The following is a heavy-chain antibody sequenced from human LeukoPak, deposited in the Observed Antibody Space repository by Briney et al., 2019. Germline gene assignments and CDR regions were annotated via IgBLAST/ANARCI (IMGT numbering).Heavy chain of an antibody. CDR1: GFTLSTYA. CDR2: LIDSGTST. D-gene: IGHD3-10*01. Sequence: GGSLRLSCAASGFTLSTYAMSWVRQAPGKGLEWLSALIDSGTSTFYADSVKGRFTISRDNSRNTLYLQMDSLRAEDTAVYYCARVSGSFDMWGQGTMVTVSS. J-gene: IGHJ3*02. CDR3: ARVSGSFDM. V-gene: IGHV3-23*01.